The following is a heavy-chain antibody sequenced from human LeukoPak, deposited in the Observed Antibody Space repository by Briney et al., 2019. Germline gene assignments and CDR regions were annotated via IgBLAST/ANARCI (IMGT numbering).Heavy chain of an antibody. CDR2: ISYDGSNK. Sequence: SCKASGYTFTSYGISWVRQAPGKGLEWVAVISYDGSNKYYADSVKGRFTISRDNSKNTLHLQMNSLRAEDTAVYYCARESNPARYSNYVGYWGQGTLVTVSS. J-gene: IGHJ4*02. CDR3: ARESNPARYSNYVGY. D-gene: IGHD4-11*01. V-gene: IGHV3-30-3*01. CDR1: GYTFTSYG.